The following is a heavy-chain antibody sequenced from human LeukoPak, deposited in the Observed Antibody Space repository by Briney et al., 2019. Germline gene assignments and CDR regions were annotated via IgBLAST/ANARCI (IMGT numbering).Heavy chain of an antibody. CDR1: GFTFSSYA. CDR2: ISYDGSNK. Sequence: GGYLRLYCAASGFTFSSYAMHWVRQAPGKGLEWVAVISYDGSNKYYADSVKGRFTISRDNSKNTLYLQMNSLRAEDTAVYYCAREKLLWFGEVIVLYYGMDVWGKGTTVTVSS. CDR3: AREKLLWFGEVIVLYYGMDV. V-gene: IGHV3-30*04. D-gene: IGHD3-10*01. J-gene: IGHJ6*04.